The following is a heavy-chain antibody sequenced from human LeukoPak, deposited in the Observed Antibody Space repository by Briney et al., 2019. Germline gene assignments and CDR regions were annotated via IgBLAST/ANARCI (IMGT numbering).Heavy chain of an antibody. Sequence: PGGSLRLSCAASGFTFSSYWMSWVRQAPGKGLEWVSNISTSSRYTKYADSVKGRFTISRDNAKNSLYLQMNSLRAEDTAVYYRARDFKTPAYYYGMDVWGQGTTVTVSS. CDR3: ARDFKTPAYYYGMDV. J-gene: IGHJ6*02. V-gene: IGHV3-11*05. CDR1: GFTFSSYW. CDR2: ISTSSRYT.